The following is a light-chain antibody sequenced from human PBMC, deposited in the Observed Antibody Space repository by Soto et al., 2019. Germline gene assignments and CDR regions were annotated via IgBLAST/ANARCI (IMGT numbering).Light chain of an antibody. CDR1: QSVTSN. V-gene: IGKV3D-15*01. J-gene: IGKJ5*01. Sequence: EIVRTQSPDTLALSPGEVATLSCWASQSVTSNLAWYQQKRGQAPRLLIYAASTRATGVPARFSGSGSGTEFTLTISSLQSEDFAVYYCQQFTTGPPITFGQGTRLEIK. CDR2: AAS. CDR3: QQFTTGPPIT.